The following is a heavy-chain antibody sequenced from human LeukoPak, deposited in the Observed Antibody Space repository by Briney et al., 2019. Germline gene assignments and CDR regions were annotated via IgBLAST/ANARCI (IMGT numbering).Heavy chain of an antibody. V-gene: IGHV3-23*01. J-gene: IGHJ4*02. CDR2: IGGSDGTR. D-gene: IGHD4-17*01. CDR3: AKGRESGVTTVIVDY. CDR1: GFTFNKYA. Sequence: GGSLRLSCAASGFTFNKYAMNWVRQAPGKGLEWVSVIGGSDGTRYYADSLKGRFTISRDNSKNTLYLQMNSLRAEDTAIYYCAKGRESGVTTVIVDYWGQGTLVTVSS.